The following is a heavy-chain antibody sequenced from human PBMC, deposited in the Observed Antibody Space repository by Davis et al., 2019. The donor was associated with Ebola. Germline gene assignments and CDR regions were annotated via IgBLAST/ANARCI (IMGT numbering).Heavy chain of an antibody. J-gene: IGHJ4*02. Sequence: PSETLSLTCTVSGGSISSYYWSWIRQPPGKGLEWIGYIYYSGSTNYNPSLKSRVTISVDTSKNQFSLKLSSVTAADTAVYYCATSRGDYVWGSYRYYFDYWGQGTLVTVSS. CDR2: IYYSGST. CDR1: GGSISSYY. V-gene: IGHV4-59*12. CDR3: ATSRGDYVWGSYRYYFDY. D-gene: IGHD3-16*02.